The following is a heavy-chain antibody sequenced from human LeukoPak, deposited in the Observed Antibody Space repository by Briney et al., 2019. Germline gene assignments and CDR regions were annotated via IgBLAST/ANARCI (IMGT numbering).Heavy chain of an antibody. D-gene: IGHD6-13*01. CDR3: ASGGYTSSWYVVDY. J-gene: IGHJ4*02. V-gene: IGHV3-23*01. CDR2: ISGSGSTT. CDR1: GFTFRSYV. Sequence: PGGSLRLSCVASGFTFRSYVMTWVRQAPGRGLEWVSAISGSGSTTYYADSVRGRFSISRDNSKNTLYLQMSSLRPEDTAVYYCASGGYTSSWYVVDYWGQGTLVTVSS.